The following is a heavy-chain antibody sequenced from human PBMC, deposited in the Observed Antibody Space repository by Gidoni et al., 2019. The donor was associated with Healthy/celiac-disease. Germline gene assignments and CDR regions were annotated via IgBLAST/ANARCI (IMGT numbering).Heavy chain of an antibody. CDR3: ARYATPFGIFGVVTTEGMDV. CDR1: GYSFTSYW. V-gene: IGHV5-51*03. CDR2: IYPGDSDT. J-gene: IGHJ6*02. Sequence: EVQLVQSGAEVKKPGESLKISCKGSGYSFTSYWIGWVRQMPGKGLEWLGIIYPGDSDTRYSPSFQGQVTISADKSISTAYLQWSSLKASDTAMYYCARYATPFGIFGVVTTEGMDVWGQGTTVTVSS. D-gene: IGHD3-3*01.